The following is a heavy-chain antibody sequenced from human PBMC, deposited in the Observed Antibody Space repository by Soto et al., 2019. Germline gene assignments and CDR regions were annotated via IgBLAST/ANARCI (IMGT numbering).Heavy chain of an antibody. J-gene: IGHJ3*02. CDR3: GEGGGVGVAGSAAFDM. Sequence: QLHLVQSGAVVKKPGASVTVSCSASGYPVTAYYMHWVRQAPGRGLEWMGGINPATGAAKYTQTFPGRVNLTRGQSTGNVFQELSGLKSEETAGFFWGEGGGVGVAGSAAFDMWGQGTLVTVSS. CDR2: INPATGAA. D-gene: IGHD3-3*01. CDR1: GYPVTAYY. V-gene: IGHV1-2*02.